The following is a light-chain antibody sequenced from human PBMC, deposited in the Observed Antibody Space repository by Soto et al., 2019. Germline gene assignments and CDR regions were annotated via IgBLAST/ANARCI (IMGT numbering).Light chain of an antibody. CDR2: GAS. J-gene: IGKJ5*01. V-gene: IGKV3-20*01. Sequence: EIVLTQSPGTLSLSPGERATLSCISSQSVSSSYLAWYQQKPGQAPRLLIYGASSRATGIPDRFSGSGSGTDFTLTISRLEPEDFAVYYCQQYGSSQITFGQGTRLEIK. CDR1: QSVSSSY. CDR3: QQYGSSQIT.